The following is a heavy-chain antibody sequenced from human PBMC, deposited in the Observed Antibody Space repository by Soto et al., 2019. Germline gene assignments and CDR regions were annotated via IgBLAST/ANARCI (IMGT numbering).Heavy chain of an antibody. CDR3: ARDQNDFWSGYYTLGYYYYGMDV. CDR1: GGTFSSYA. CDR2: IIPIFGTA. J-gene: IGHJ6*02. Sequence: SVKVSCKASGGTFSSYAISWVRQAPGQGLEWMGGIIPIFGTANYAQKFQGRVTITADESTSTAYMELSSLRSEDTAVYYCARDQNDFWSGYYTLGYYYYGMDVWGQGTTVTVS. D-gene: IGHD3-3*01. V-gene: IGHV1-69*13.